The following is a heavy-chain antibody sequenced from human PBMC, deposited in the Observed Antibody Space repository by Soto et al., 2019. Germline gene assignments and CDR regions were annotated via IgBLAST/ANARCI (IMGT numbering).Heavy chain of an antibody. CDR2: ISYDGSNK. Sequence: GGSLRLSCAASGFTFSSYGMHWVRQAPGKGLEWVAVISYDGSNKYYADSVKGRFTISRDNSKNTLYLQMNSLRAEDTAVYYCAKDLSSKLVLPADPWGQGTLVTVSS. D-gene: IGHD6-6*01. V-gene: IGHV3-30*18. J-gene: IGHJ5*02. CDR1: GFTFSSYG. CDR3: AKDLSSKLVLPADP.